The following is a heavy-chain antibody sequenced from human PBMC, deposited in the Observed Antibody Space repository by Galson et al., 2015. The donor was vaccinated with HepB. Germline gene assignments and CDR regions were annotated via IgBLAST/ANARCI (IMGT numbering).Heavy chain of an antibody. Sequence: SVKVSCKASGYTFTSYGISWVRQAPGQGLEWMGWISAYNGNTNYAQKLQGRVTMTTDTSTSTAYMELRSLRSDDTAVYYCARVASDYGYFRFYFDYWGQGTLVTVSS. CDR1: GYTFTSYG. V-gene: IGHV1-18*01. CDR3: ARVASDYGYFRFYFDY. D-gene: IGHD4-17*01. CDR2: ISAYNGNT. J-gene: IGHJ4*02.